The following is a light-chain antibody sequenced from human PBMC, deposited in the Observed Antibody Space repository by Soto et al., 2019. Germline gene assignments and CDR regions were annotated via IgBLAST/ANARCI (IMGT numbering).Light chain of an antibody. CDR3: HHYGTSPT. Sequence: EIVLTQSPGTLSLSTGERATLSCRASQSVSNNYLAWYQQKPGQAPRLLIYGVSSRATDIPDRFSGSGSGTDFTLTISRLEPADFAVYFCHHYGTSPTFGQGTRLEIK. CDR1: QSVSNNY. J-gene: IGKJ5*01. V-gene: IGKV3-20*01. CDR2: GVS.